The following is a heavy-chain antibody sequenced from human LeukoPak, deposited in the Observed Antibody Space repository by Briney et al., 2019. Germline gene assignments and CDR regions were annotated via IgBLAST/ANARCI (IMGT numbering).Heavy chain of an antibody. Sequence: GGSLRLSCAASGFTFSNYWMSWVRQAPGKGLEWVATIKQDGSEKYYVDAVKGRLTISRDNAENSLYLQMNSLRAEDTAVYYSARARRDYAADFDYWGQGTLVTVSS. CDR3: ARARRDYAADFDY. J-gene: IGHJ4*02. V-gene: IGHV3-7*05. CDR1: GFTFSNYW. CDR2: IKQDGSEK. D-gene: IGHD4-17*01.